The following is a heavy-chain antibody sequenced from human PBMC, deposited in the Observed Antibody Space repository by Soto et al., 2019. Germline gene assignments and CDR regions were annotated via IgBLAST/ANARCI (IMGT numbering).Heavy chain of an antibody. CDR2: ISAYNGNI. CDR1: AYTFTNYG. V-gene: IGHV1-18*01. D-gene: IGHD6-13*01. CDR3: ARSGISWNLREFAS. Sequence: QVQLVQSGGEVKKPGASVKVSCKASAYTFTNYGISWVRQAPGQGLEWMGWISAYNGNINYPQKFRGRVTTTTDPSTSSAYLEVTSLRSDDTAVYYCARSGISWNLREFASWRHGTLVAVSS. J-gene: IGHJ5*01.